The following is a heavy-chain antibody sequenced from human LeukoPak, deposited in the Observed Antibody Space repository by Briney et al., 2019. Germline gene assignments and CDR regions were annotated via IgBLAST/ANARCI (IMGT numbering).Heavy chain of an antibody. CDR2: IYTSGST. J-gene: IGHJ6*03. D-gene: IGHD5-12*01. CDR1: GGSNSSGSYY. Sequence: PSETLSLTCTVSGGSNSSGSYYWSWIRQPAGKGLEWIGRIYTSGSTNYNPSLKSRVTISVDTSKNQFSLKLSSVTAADTAVYYCARANSRYDYRGFGYYYYYMDVWGKGTTVTVSS. V-gene: IGHV4-61*02. CDR3: ARANSRYDYRGFGYYYYYMDV.